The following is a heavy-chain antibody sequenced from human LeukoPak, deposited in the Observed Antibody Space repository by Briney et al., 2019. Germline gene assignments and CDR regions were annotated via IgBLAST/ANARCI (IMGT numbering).Heavy chain of an antibody. CDR1: GFTFSSYW. Sequence: GGSLRLSCAASGFTFSSYWMSWVRQAPGKGLEWVANIKQDGSEKYYVDSVKGRFTISRDNAKNSLYLQMNSLRAEDTAVYYCARGAIAAAGYYYFDYWGQGTQVTVSS. V-gene: IGHV3-7*04. J-gene: IGHJ4*02. CDR3: ARGAIAAAGYYYFDY. D-gene: IGHD6-13*01. CDR2: IKQDGSEK.